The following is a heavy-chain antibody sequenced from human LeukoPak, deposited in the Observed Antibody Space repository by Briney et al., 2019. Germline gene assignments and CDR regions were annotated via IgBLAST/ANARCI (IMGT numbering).Heavy chain of an antibody. J-gene: IGHJ4*02. Sequence: GGSLRLSCAASGFTFSMYWMSWVRQAPGKGLEWVSSISSGSRRIHYADSMRGRFTISRDNAKSSVYLQMNSLRAEDTAVYYCAKGAGQLVLESYFDYWGQGTLVTVSS. V-gene: IGHV3-21*04. CDR2: ISSGSRRI. CDR3: AKGAGQLVLESYFDY. CDR1: GFTFSMYW. D-gene: IGHD6-6*01.